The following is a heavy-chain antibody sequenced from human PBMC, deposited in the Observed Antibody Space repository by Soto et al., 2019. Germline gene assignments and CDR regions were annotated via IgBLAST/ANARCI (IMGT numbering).Heavy chain of an antibody. J-gene: IGHJ6*02. Sequence: SETLSLTCAVYGGSFSGYYWSWIRQPPGKGLEWIGDINHSGSTNYNPSLKSRVTISVDTSKNQFSLKLSSVTAADTAVYYCARVHDYGDYRDYYYYYGMDVWGQGTTVTVSS. V-gene: IGHV4-34*09. CDR2: INHSGST. CDR1: GGSFSGYY. D-gene: IGHD4-17*01. CDR3: ARVHDYGDYRDYYYYYGMDV.